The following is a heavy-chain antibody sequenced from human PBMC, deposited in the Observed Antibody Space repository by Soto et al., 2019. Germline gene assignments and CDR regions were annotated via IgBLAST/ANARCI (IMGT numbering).Heavy chain of an antibody. CDR3: ASRYGGTLDY. CDR2: IYYSGST. J-gene: IGHJ4*02. Sequence: QVQLQESGPGLVKPSETLSLTCTVSGGSISSYYWSWIRQPPGKGLEWIGYIYYSGSTNYNPSLKSRATISVDTSKNQFSLKVSSVTAADTAVYYCASRYGGTLDYWGQGTLVTVSS. V-gene: IGHV4-59*08. CDR1: GGSISSYY. D-gene: IGHD4-17*01.